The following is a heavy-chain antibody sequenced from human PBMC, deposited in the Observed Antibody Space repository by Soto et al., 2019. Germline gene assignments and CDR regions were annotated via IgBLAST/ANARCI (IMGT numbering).Heavy chain of an antibody. Sequence: PSEMLSLTCTVSGGSISSYYWSWIRQPPGKGLEWIGYIYYSGSTNYNPSLKSRVTISVDTSKNQSSLKLSSVTAADTAVYYCARDGEGSGSYYLDAFDIWGQGTMVTVSS. CDR2: IYYSGST. V-gene: IGHV4-59*01. J-gene: IGHJ3*02. CDR3: ARDGEGSGSYYLDAFDI. D-gene: IGHD3-10*01. CDR1: GGSISSYY.